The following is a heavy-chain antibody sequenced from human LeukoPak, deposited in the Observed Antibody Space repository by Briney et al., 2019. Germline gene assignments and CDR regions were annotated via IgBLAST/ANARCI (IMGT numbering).Heavy chain of an antibody. V-gene: IGHV4-59*12. CDR1: GGSISSYY. CDR2: IYYSGST. Sequence: RSSETLSLTCTVSGGSISSYYWSWIRQPPGKGLEWIGYIYYSGSTNYNPSLKSRVTISVDTSKNQFSLKLSSVTAADTAVYYCARRVRGVNDAFDIWGQRTMVTVSS. D-gene: IGHD3-10*01. J-gene: IGHJ3*02. CDR3: ARRVRGVNDAFDI.